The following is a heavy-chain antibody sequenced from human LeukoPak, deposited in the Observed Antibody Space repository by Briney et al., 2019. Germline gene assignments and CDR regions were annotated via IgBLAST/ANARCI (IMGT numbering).Heavy chain of an antibody. CDR1: GDSISNGNY. Sequence: PSETLSLTCAVSGDSISNGNYWGWIRQPPGERLEWIGSIFHTGSTYYNLSLKSRVTLSVDTSKNQFSLKVSSVTAADTAVYYCAREGYDSSGGPTWGQGTLVTVSS. J-gene: IGHJ4*02. CDR2: IFHTGST. V-gene: IGHV4-38-2*02. D-gene: IGHD3-22*01. CDR3: AREGYDSSGGPT.